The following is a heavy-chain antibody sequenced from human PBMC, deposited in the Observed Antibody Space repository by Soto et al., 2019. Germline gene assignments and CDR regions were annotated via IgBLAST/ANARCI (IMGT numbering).Heavy chain of an antibody. CDR2: IIPMFGIP. J-gene: IGHJ3*01. Sequence: QVQLVQSGAEVKKPGSSVKVSCRASGGTLNKHAITWVRRAPGQGLEWLGGIIPMFGIPNYPQKFQGIVTITADDSTNPSHMELIGLASDDTAVYYCARGGTSGWLKGAYDVWGQGTIVTVSS. D-gene: IGHD6-19*01. V-gene: IGHV1-69*01. CDR3: ARGGTSGWLKGAYDV. CDR1: GGTLNKHA.